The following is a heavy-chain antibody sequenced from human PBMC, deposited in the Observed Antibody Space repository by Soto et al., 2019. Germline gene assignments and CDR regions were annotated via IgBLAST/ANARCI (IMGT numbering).Heavy chain of an antibody. V-gene: IGHV4-39*07. J-gene: IGHJ4*02. Sequence: PSETLSLTCSVSGGSVSSNSYTWGWIRQPPGKGLEWIGSIYYSGSTYYNPSLKSRVTISVDTSKNQFSLKLSSVTAADTAVYCARVPDYWGQGTLVTVSS. CDR1: GGSVSSNSYT. CDR2: IYYSGST. CDR3: ARVPDY.